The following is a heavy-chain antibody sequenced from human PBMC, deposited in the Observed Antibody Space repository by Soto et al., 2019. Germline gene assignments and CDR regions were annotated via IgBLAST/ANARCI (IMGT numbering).Heavy chain of an antibody. CDR1: GYSFTDYY. CDR3: AREHVRPRTGAMDV. Sequence: ASMKVSCKASGYSFTDYYMHWVRQAPGQGLEWMGWINPYRGATNYAQKFQGRVTMTRDTSISTAYMELSRLRSDDTAVYWCAREHVRPRTGAMDVWGQGTTVTVSS. J-gene: IGHJ6*02. V-gene: IGHV1-2*02. CDR2: INPYRGAT. D-gene: IGHD1-1*01.